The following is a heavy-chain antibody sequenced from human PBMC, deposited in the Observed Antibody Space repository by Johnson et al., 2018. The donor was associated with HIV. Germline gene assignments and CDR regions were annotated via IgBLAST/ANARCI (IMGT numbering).Heavy chain of an antibody. Sequence: QVQLVESGGGVVKPGGSLRLSCAASRFTFSTYGMHWVRQAPGKGLEWVAFIQFDGSHKYSADVVKGRFTISRDSSKNTMYLQMNSLRAEDRVMYYCASVCDAVVATPFIGSAFASGERGTMVSVSA. CDR2: IQFDGSHK. D-gene: IGHD5-12*01. J-gene: IGHJ3*02. CDR3: ASVCDAVVATPFIGSAFAS. V-gene: IGHV3-30*02. CDR1: RFTFSTYG.